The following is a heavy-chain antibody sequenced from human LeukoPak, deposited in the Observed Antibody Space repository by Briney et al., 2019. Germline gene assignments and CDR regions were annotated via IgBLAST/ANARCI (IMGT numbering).Heavy chain of an antibody. CDR1: GFTFSSYW. Sequence: GGSLRLSCAASGFTFSSYWMSWVRQAPGKGLEWVANIKQDGSEKYYVDSVKGRFTISRDNAKNSLYLQMNSLRAEDTAVYYCGRVLGSTSYHMDVWGKGTTVTVSS. V-gene: IGHV3-7*01. CDR2: IKQDGSEK. CDR3: GRVLGSTSYHMDV. J-gene: IGHJ6*03. D-gene: IGHD2-2*01.